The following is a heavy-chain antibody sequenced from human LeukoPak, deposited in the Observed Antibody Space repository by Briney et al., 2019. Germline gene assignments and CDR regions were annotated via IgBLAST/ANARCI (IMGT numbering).Heavy chain of an antibody. CDR3: ATWNSDWEFAY. D-gene: IGHD1/OR15-1a*01. CDR1: GFTFSGPR. V-gene: IGHV3-7*05. Sequence: GGSLRLSCAASGFTFSGPRMTWVPQAPGKGLEGVAHIKGDGSDQYYVDSVTRRFTISRDNTKNSLYLQMSSLRAEDTAVYYCATWNSDWEFAYWGQGTLVSVSS. CDR2: IKGDGSDQ. J-gene: IGHJ4*02.